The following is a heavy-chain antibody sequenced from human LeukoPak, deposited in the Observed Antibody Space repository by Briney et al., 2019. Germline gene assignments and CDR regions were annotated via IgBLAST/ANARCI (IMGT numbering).Heavy chain of an antibody. CDR2: ISYDGSNK. D-gene: IGHD3-22*01. CDR1: GYTFSSYG. CDR3: ERYTYYYDSSGYPFDY. V-gene: IGHV3-30*03. J-gene: IGHJ4*02. Sequence: GGSLRLSCAASGYTFSSYGMHWVRQAPGKGLEWVAVISYDGSNKYYADSVKGRFTISRDNSKNTLYLQMNSLRAEDTAVYYCERYTYYYDSSGYPFDYWGQGTLVTVSS.